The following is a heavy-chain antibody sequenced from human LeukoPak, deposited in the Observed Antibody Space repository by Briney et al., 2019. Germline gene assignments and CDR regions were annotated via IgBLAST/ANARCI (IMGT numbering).Heavy chain of an antibody. V-gene: IGHV4-59*01. Sequence: SETLSLTCTVSGGSISTYYWSWIRQPPGKGLEWIGYIYYSGSTNYNPSLKSRVTISVDTSKNQFSLKLSSVTAADTAVYYCARGVAASYYYYYMDVWGKGTTVTVSS. D-gene: IGHD2-15*01. CDR1: GGSISTYY. CDR3: ARGVAASYYYYYMDV. CDR2: IYYSGST. J-gene: IGHJ6*03.